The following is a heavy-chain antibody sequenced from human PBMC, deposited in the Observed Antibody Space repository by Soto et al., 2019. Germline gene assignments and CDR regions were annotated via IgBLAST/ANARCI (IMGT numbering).Heavy chain of an antibody. CDR3: VREMGACSDSSCYPGPYDS. CDR1: GFTFTSYS. V-gene: IGHV3-48*02. Sequence: GGSLRLSCAASGFTFTSYSMNWVRQAPGQGLEWVSYITSKSTTIKYADSVKGRFTVSRDNAKNSLYLQLNSLRDEDTAVYYCVREMGACSDSSCYPGPYDSWGQGTLVTVSS. J-gene: IGHJ5*02. CDR2: ITSKSTTI. D-gene: IGHD3-16*01.